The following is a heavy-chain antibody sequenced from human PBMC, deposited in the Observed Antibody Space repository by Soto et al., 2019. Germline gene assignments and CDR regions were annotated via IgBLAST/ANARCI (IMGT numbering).Heavy chain of an antibody. V-gene: IGHV5-51*01. CDR3: ARGSSGSYYNGVFDY. CDR2: IYPGDSDT. CDR1: GCIFTNYW. D-gene: IGHD3-22*01. J-gene: IGHJ4*02. Sequence: GESLKISCKGSGCIFTNYWIGWVRQMPGKGLEWMGIIYPGDSDTRYGPSFQGQVAISPDKSISTAYLQWSSLKASDTAMYYCARGSSGSYYNGVFDYWGQGTLVTVSS.